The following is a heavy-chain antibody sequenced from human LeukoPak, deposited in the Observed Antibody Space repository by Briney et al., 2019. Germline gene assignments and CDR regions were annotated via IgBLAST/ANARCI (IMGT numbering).Heavy chain of an antibody. D-gene: IGHD3-3*01. Sequence: SETLSLTCAVYGGSFSGYYWSWIRQPPGKGLEWIGEINHSGSTNYNPSLKSRVTISVDTSKNQFSLKLSSVTAADTAVYYCARGPRGLWSGKKTYYYYYMDVWGKGTTVTVSS. CDR2: INHSGST. CDR3: ARGPRGLWSGKKTYYYYYMDV. CDR1: GGSFSGYY. J-gene: IGHJ6*03. V-gene: IGHV4-34*01.